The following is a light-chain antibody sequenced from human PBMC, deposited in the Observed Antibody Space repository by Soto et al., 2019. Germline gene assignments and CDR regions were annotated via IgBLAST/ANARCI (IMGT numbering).Light chain of an antibody. CDR3: SLFTSISTGV. CDR1: SSDIGGYDY. V-gene: IGLV2-14*01. J-gene: IGLJ2*01. CDR2: DVS. Sequence: QSALTQPASVSGSPGQSITISCTGTSSDIGGYDYVSWYQQHPGTAPKLIIYDVSNRPSGVSNRFSGSKSGNTASLTISGNQAEDEDDYYCSLFTSISTGVFGGGTKVTVL.